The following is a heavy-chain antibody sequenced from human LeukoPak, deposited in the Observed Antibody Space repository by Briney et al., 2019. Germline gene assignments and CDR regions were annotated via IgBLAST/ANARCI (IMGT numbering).Heavy chain of an antibody. V-gene: IGHV3-9*01. CDR2: ISWNTGTI. Sequence: PGGSLRLSCAASGFNFGDYAMHWVRHVLGKGLEWVSGISWNTGTIEYADSVKGRFTISRDNAKNSLFLQMNSLKPEDTALYYCAKVHRIVRVQGAFDVWGQGTMVTVSS. CDR3: AKVHRIVRVQGAFDV. J-gene: IGHJ3*01. CDR1: GFNFGDYA. D-gene: IGHD1-26*01.